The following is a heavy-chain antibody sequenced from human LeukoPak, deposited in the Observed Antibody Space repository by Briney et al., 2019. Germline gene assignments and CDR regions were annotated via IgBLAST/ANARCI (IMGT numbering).Heavy chain of an antibody. CDR3: ARGSTYYYDTFFDY. V-gene: IGHV3-20*04. CDR1: GFTFDDYG. J-gene: IGHJ4*02. CDR2: INWNGGST. D-gene: IGHD3-22*01. Sequence: PGGSLRLSCAASGFTFDDYGMSWVRQGPGKGLEWVSGINWNGGSTGYADSVKGRFTISRDNAKNSLYPQMNSLRAEDTALYYCARGSTYYYDTFFDYWGQGTLVTVSS.